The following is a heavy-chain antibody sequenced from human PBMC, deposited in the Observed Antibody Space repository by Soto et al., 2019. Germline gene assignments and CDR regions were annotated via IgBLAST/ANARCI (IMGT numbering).Heavy chain of an antibody. CDR2: IYSGGST. V-gene: IGHV3-66*01. CDR1: GFTVSSNY. J-gene: IGHJ4*02. CDR3: ARDASSGSYLFDY. D-gene: IGHD1-26*01. Sequence: EVQLVESGGGLVQPGGSLRLSCAASGFTVSSNYMSWVRQATGKGLEWVSVIYSGGSTYYADSVKGRFTISRDNSKNTLYLQMNSLRAEDTAVYYCARDASSGSYLFDYWGQGTLVTVSS.